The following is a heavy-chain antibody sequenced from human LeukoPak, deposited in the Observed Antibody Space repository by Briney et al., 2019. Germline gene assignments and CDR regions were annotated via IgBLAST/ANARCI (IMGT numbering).Heavy chain of an antibody. J-gene: IGHJ3*02. D-gene: IGHD1-26*01. Sequence: GGSLRLSCAASGFTFSTYWMYWVRQAPGKGLEWVANIKEDGTEKNYVDSVKGRFTISRDNAKNSLYLQMNSLRAEDTAVYYCARDWYSGSPDAFDIWGQGTMVTVSS. CDR2: IKEDGTEK. V-gene: IGHV3-7*01. CDR1: GFTFSTYW. CDR3: ARDWYSGSPDAFDI.